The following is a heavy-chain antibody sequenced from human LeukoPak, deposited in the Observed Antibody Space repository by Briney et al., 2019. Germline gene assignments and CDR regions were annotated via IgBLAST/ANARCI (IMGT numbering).Heavy chain of an antibody. CDR3: ARHYGP. Sequence: SETLSLTCTVSGGAIRSSYYYWGWIRQPPGKGLEWIGGIYDSGSTYYNPSLKSRVTISVDTSKNQFSLKLNSVTAADTAVYYWARHYGPWGQGTLVTVSS. J-gene: IGHJ5*02. V-gene: IGHV4-39*01. D-gene: IGHD3-10*01. CDR1: GGAIRSSYYY. CDR2: IYDSGST.